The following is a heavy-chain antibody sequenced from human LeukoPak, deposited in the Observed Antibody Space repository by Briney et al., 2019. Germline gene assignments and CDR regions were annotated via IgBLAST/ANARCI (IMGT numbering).Heavy chain of an antibody. Sequence: SETLSLTCAVSGGSISSSNWWSWVRQPPGKGLEWIGEIYHSGSTNYNPSLKSRVTISVDKSKSQFSLKLSSVTAADTAVYYCARDFRANYGSGSYFSYWGQGTLVTVSS. CDR2: IYHSGST. V-gene: IGHV4-4*02. J-gene: IGHJ4*02. CDR3: ARDFRANYGSGSYFSY. D-gene: IGHD3-10*01. CDR1: GGSISSSNW.